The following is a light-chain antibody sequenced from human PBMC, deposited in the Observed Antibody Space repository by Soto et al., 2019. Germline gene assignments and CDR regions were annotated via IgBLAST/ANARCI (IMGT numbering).Light chain of an antibody. V-gene: IGKV3-15*01. Sequence: EIVMTQSPATLSLSPGERAALSCRASQSINSELAWYQQKPGQPPRLLIYGASTRATGVPARFTGSESGSEFTLTISGLQSEDFAVYYCQQGHNWPLTSGHGTRLEI. CDR1: QSINSE. CDR2: GAS. J-gene: IGKJ2*01. CDR3: QQGHNWPLT.